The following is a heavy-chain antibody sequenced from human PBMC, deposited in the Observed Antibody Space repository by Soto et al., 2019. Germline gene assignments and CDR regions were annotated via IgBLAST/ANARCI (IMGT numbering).Heavy chain of an antibody. J-gene: IGHJ2*01. V-gene: IGHV3-30-3*01. CDR1: GFNFSSYA. Sequence: GGSLRLSCAASGFNFSSYAMHWVRQAPGKGLEWVAVISYDGSNKYYADSVKGRFTISRDNSKNTLYLQMNSLRAEDTAVYYCARDPLWGTAMVLWYFDLWGRGTLVTV. CDR2: ISYDGSNK. CDR3: ARDPLWGTAMVLWYFDL. D-gene: IGHD5-18*01.